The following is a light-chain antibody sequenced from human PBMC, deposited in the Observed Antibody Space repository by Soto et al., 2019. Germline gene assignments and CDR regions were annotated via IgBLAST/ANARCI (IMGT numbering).Light chain of an antibody. CDR2: DVS. J-gene: IGLJ2*01. CDR3: SSYGASSTL. CDR1: TSDIGGYNY. V-gene: IGLV2-14*03. Sequence: QSALTQPASVSGSPGQSITISCTGSTSDIGGYNYVSWYQQHPGKAPKLLIYDVSYRPSGISDRFSGSKSGNTASLTISGLQPEDEADYYCSSYGASSTLFGGGTKLTAL.